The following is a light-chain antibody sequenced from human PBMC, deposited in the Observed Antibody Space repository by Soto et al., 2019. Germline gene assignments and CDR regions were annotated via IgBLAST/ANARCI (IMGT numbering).Light chain of an antibody. CDR2: GAS. J-gene: IGKJ2*01. Sequence: EIVMTQSPATLSVSPGERATLSCRASQSISSNLACYQQKPGQAPRLLISGASTRATGIPARFSGSGSGTDFTLTISSLQSEDFAVYYCQQFHDWPMTFGPGTKVEI. CDR1: QSISSN. V-gene: IGKV3-15*01. CDR3: QQFHDWPMT.